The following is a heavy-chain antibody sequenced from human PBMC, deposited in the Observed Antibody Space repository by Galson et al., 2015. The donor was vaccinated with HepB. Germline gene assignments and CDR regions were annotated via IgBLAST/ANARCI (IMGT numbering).Heavy chain of an antibody. CDR1: GYTLAELS. CDR3: ATLLPWDLTSEAHDY. J-gene: IGHJ4*02. D-gene: IGHD1-26*01. CDR2: FDPEDGET. V-gene: IGHV1-24*01. Sequence: SVKVSCKVSGYTLAELSMHWVRQAPGKGLEWMGGFDPEDGETIYAPKFQGRVAMTEDPSTDTAYMELSSLRSEDTALYYCATLLPWDLTSEAHDYWGQGTLVTVSS.